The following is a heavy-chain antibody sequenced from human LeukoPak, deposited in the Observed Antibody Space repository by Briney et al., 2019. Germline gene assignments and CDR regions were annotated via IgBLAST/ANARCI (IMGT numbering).Heavy chain of an antibody. CDR1: GYTFTSYG. D-gene: IGHD2-2*01. CDR2: ISAYNGNT. V-gene: IGHV1-18*01. J-gene: IGHJ4*02. CDR3: ARDSAPLLPAANDY. Sequence: ASVKVSCKASGYTFTSYGISWVRQAPGQGLEWMGWISAYNGNTNYAQKPQGRVTMTTDTSTSTAYMELRSLRSDDTAVYYCARDSAPLLPAANDYWGQGTLVTVSS.